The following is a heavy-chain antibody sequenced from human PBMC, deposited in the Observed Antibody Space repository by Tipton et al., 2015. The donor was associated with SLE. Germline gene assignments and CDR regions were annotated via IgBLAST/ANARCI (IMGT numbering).Heavy chain of an antibody. CDR3: ARRAVRGVITLNYFDS. D-gene: IGHD3-10*01. J-gene: IGHJ4*02. CDR2: VHISGTT. V-gene: IGHV4-61*02. Sequence: TLSLTCTVSGDAFPTNNEYWHWLRQPAGKGLEWIGRVHISGTTSHNPSLKSRVTILLDKSKTQFSLKLTSVSAADTAVYYCARRAVRGVITLNYFDSWGQGTLVTVSS. CDR1: GDAFPTNNEY.